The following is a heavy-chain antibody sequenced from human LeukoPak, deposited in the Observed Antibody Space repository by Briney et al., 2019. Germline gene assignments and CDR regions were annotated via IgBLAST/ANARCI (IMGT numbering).Heavy chain of an antibody. J-gene: IGHJ5*02. CDR3: ARRYSSSLSWFDP. D-gene: IGHD6-13*01. V-gene: IGHV4-4*09. CDR2: IYTSRST. Sequence: SETLSLTCTVSGGSISSYYWSWIRQPPGKGLEWIGYIYTSRSTNYNPSLKSRVTISVDTSKNQFSLKLSSMTAADTAVYYCARRYSSSLSWFDPWGQGTLVTVSS. CDR1: GGSISSYY.